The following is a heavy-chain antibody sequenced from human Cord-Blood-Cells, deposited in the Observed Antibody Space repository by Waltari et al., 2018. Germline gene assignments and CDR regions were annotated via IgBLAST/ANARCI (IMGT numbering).Heavy chain of an antibody. CDR1: GYTFTSSD. CDR2: MNPNSGNT. Sequence: QVQLVQSGAEVKKPGASVKVSCKASGYTFTSSDINWVRQATGQGLEWMGWMNPNSGNTGYAQKFQGRVTITRNTSISTAYMELSSLRSEDTAVYYCARGTYYDFWSGYYYYYYYMDVWGKGTTVTVSS. V-gene: IGHV1-8*03. D-gene: IGHD3-3*01. CDR3: ARGTYYDFWSGYYYYYYYMDV. J-gene: IGHJ6*03.